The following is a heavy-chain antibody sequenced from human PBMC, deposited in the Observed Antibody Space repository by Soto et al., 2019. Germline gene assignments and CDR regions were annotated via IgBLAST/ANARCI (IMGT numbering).Heavy chain of an antibody. CDR1: GYTFTSYG. CDR3: ARGLYGDY. J-gene: IGHJ4*02. Sequence: QVHLVQSGAEVKKPGASVKVSCKASGYTFTSYGITWVRQAPGQGLEWMGWISAHNGNTDYAQKLQGKAIVTRDTPTSTSYMELRSRRSDDTAVYYCARGLYGDYWGQGALVTVSS. CDR2: ISAHNGNT. V-gene: IGHV1-18*01. D-gene: IGHD2-8*01.